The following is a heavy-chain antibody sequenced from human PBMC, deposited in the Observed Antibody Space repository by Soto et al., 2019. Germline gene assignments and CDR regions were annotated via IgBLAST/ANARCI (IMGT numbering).Heavy chain of an antibody. V-gene: IGHV4-31*03. CDR2: IYYSGST. CDR3: ARTARVRLHYFDY. CDR1: GGSISSGGYY. Sequence: SETLSLTCTVSGGSISSGGYYWSWIRQHPGKGLEWIGYIYYSGSTYYNPSLKSRVTISVDTSKNQFSLKLSSVTAADTAVYYCARTARVRLHYFDYWGQGTLVTVSS. D-gene: IGHD3-10*01. J-gene: IGHJ4*02.